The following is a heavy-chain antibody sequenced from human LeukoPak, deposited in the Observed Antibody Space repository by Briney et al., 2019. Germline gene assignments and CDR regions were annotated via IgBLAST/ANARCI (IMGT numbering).Heavy chain of an antibody. J-gene: IGHJ3*01. CDR3: ARDARATFDV. CDR2: VGQDGGEK. Sequence: GGSLRLSCAASGFSFSNYWMSWVRQAPGRGLEWVASVGQDGGEKFYADSVVGRFTISKDNAKNSLYLRMNGLRADDTALYYCARDARATFDVWGQGTMVTVSS. V-gene: IGHV3-7*01. D-gene: IGHD5-12*01. CDR1: GFSFSNYW.